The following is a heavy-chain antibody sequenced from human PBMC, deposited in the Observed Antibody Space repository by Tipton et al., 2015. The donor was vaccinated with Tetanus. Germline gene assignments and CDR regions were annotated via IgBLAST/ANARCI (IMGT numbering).Heavy chain of an antibody. J-gene: IGHJ4*02. CDR3: ARFFGSGWPIDY. Sequence: QLVQSGAEVKKPGESLKISCQVSGYIFGTYWIGWVRQTPGKGLEWMGIIYPGDSDTRYSPSFQGQVTISADKSITSAYLEWSSLKASDTAMYYCARFFGSGWPIDYWGQGTLVTVSS. V-gene: IGHV5-51*01. D-gene: IGHD6-19*01. CDR2: IYPGDSDT. CDR1: GYIFGTYW.